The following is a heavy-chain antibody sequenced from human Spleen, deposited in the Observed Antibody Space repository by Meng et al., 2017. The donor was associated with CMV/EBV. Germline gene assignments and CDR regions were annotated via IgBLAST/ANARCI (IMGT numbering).Heavy chain of an antibody. J-gene: IGHJ4*02. CDR1: GFTFSSYA. V-gene: IGHV3-23*01. CDR3: AKYSAVGERMYYLDC. Sequence: GESLKISCAASGFTFSSYAMSWVRQAPGKGLEWVSGIGPSGGSTYYADSVKGRITISRDNSKNTLYLQMNSLRAEDTAVYYCAKYSAVGERMYYLDCWGQGTLVTVSS. CDR2: IGPSGGST. D-gene: IGHD2-21*01.